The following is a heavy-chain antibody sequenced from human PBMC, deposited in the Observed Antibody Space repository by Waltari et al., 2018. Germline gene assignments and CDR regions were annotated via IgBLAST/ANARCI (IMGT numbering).Heavy chain of an antibody. D-gene: IGHD6-13*01. CDR1: GGTFSSYA. CDR2: IIPIFGTA. V-gene: IGHV1-69*01. Sequence: QVQLVQSGAAVKKPGSSVKVSCKASGGTFSSYAISWVRQAPGQGLAWMGGIIPIFGTANYAQKFQGRVTITADESTSTAYMELSSLRSEDTAVYYCARAPWQVQQRYYFDYWGQGTLVTVSS. J-gene: IGHJ4*02. CDR3: ARAPWQVQQRYYFDY.